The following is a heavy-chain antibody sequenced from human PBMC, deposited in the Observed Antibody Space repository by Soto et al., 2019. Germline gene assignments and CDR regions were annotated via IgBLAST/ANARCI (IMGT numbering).Heavy chain of an antibody. J-gene: IGHJ4*02. CDR3: ARELRITTAGPRPYDY. Sequence: ASVKVSCKASGYTFTSYYMHWVRQAPGQGLEWMGIINPSGGSTSYAQKFQGRVTITRDTSTSTVNKELSSMRSEDTAVFYCARELRITTAGPRPYDYWGQGTLVTVSS. D-gene: IGHD6-13*01. CDR1: GYTFTSYY. CDR2: INPSGGST. V-gene: IGHV1-46*01.